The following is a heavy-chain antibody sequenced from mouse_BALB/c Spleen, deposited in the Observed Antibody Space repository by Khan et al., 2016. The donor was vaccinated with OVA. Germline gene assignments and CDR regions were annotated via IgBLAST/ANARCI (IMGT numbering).Heavy chain of an antibody. CDR3: ARPPYFSYVMVY. J-gene: IGHJ4*01. Sequence: QIQLVQSGPELKKPGETVKISCKASGYTFTNYGMNWVKQAPGKGLKWMGWINTYTGELTYADDFKGRFAFSLETSASTAYLQINNLKNEDTATYFCARPPYFSYVMVYWGQGTSVTVSS. D-gene: IGHD2-10*01. CDR2: INTYTGEL. V-gene: IGHV9-3-1*01. CDR1: GYTFTNYG.